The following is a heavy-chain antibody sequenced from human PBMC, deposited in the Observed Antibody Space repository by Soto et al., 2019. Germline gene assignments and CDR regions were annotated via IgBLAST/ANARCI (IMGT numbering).Heavy chain of an antibody. D-gene: IGHD3-3*01. CDR1: GFTFITAW. Sequence: EVQMVESEGGLVEPGGSLRLSCAASGFTFITAWMNWVRQAPGKGLEWVGHVKSGGTTDYAAPVQGRFTISRDDSKNTVYLQMSSLKTEDTAVYYCAADTPGFGQGEFEYWGQGALVTVSS. J-gene: IGHJ4*02. V-gene: IGHV3-15*01. CDR3: AADTPGFGQGEFEY. CDR2: VKSGGTT.